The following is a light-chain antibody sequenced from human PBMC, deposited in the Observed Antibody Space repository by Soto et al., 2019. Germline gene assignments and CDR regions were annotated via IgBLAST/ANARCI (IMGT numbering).Light chain of an antibody. V-gene: IGLV2-14*01. CDR3: SSYTSSSMV. Sequence: QSALTQPASVSGSPGQSITISCTGTSSDVGGYNYVSWYQQHPGRTPKLMIYEVSNRPSGVSNRSSGSKSGNTASLTIAGLQAEDEADYYCSSYTSSSMVFGGGTKLTVL. CDR2: EVS. J-gene: IGLJ2*01. CDR1: SSDVGGYNY.